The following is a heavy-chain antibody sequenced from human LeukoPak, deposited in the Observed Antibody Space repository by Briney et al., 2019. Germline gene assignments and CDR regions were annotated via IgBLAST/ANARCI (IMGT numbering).Heavy chain of an antibody. CDR2: MNPNSGNT. CDR1: GYTFTSYD. Sequence: ASVKVSCKASGYTFTSYDINWVRQATGQGLEWMGWMNPNSGNTGYAQKFQGRVTITRNTSISTAYMELSSLRSEDTAVYYCARETSTGTTGLMTYYMDVWGKGTTVTVSS. CDR3: ARETSTGTTGLMTYYMDV. J-gene: IGHJ6*03. D-gene: IGHD1-7*01. V-gene: IGHV1-8*03.